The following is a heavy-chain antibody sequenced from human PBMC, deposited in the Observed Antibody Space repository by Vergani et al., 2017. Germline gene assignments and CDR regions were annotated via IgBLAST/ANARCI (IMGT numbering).Heavy chain of an antibody. CDR3: ARGGLYSFYYFMNV. Sequence: EVELVDSGGKVVRPGGSLRLSCVASGFRFDQFCMLWVRQSPGKGPEWVAGISFNGLTVGYSESVEGRFTISRDNSKKSLFLQMSNVRAEDTASYHCARGGLYSFYYFMNVWGNGTTVKVSS. CDR2: ISFNGLTV. CDR1: GFRFDQFC. V-gene: IGHV3-20*01. D-gene: IGHD2/OR15-2a*01. J-gene: IGHJ6*03.